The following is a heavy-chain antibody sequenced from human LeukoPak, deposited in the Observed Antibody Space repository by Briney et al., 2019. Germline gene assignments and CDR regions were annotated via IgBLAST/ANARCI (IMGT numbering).Heavy chain of an antibody. CDR2: IASDASST. V-gene: IGHV3-74*01. J-gene: IGHJ4*02. D-gene: IGHD4-23*01. CDR3: ARGRPHGNDY. CDR1: GFTLSSDW. Sequence: RGSLRLSCALSGFTLSSDWIDGVRPAPGKGLVWVSRIASDASSTTYADSVKGRFSISRDNAKNTLYLQMNSLRVEDTAVYYCARGRPHGNDYWGQGTLVTVSS.